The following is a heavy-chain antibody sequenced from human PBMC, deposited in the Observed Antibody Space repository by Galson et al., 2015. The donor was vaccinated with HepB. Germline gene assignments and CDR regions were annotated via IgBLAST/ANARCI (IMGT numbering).Heavy chain of an antibody. J-gene: IGHJ4*02. CDR2: IDWDNDK. V-gene: IGHV2-70*11. CDR3: ARASGDFGFWDFDD. D-gene: IGHD4-17*01. Sequence: PALVKPTQTLTLTCTFSGFSLDTAAMYVSWIRQPPGKALEWLARIDWDNDKYYNTSLKSRLTISKDTSKNQVVLTMTNMDPMDTATYYCARASGDFGFWDFDDWGQGALVTVSS. CDR1: GFSLDTAAMY.